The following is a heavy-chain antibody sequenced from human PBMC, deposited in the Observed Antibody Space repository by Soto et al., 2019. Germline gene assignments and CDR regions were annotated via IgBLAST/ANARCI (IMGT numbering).Heavy chain of an antibody. J-gene: IGHJ3*02. D-gene: IGHD3-22*01. V-gene: IGHV1-2*04. CDR2: INPNSGGT. Sequence: QVQLVQSGAEVKKPGASVKVSCKASGYTFTGYYMHWVRQAPGQGLEWMGWINPNSGGTNYAQKFQGWVTMTRDTSISTAYMELSRLRSDDTAVYYCARDEGYYYDSSGKNAFDIWGQGTMVTVSS. CDR3: ARDEGYYYDSSGKNAFDI. CDR1: GYTFTGYY.